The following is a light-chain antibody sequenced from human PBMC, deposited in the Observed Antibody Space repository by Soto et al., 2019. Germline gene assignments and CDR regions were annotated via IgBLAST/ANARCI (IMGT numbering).Light chain of an antibody. CDR2: GAY. CDR1: QSVSSSY. Sequence: EILLTQSPGTLSLSAGEIATLSCSASQSVSSSYLAWYQQKPGQAPRIIIYGAYSRATGIKDRFSGSGSGTDFTLTIRRMEPEDLAVYHCKQYGSPPLTFGGGNTV. V-gene: IGKV3-20*01. J-gene: IGKJ4*01. CDR3: KQYGSPPLT.